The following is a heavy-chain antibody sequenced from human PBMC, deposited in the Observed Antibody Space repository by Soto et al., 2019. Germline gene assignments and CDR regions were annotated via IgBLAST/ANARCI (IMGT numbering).Heavy chain of an antibody. D-gene: IGHD7-27*01. CDR1: GGSISRSSYY. J-gene: IGHJ4*02. CDR2: IYYSGST. CDR3: ARERMYTGDLNY. V-gene: IGHV4-39*07. Sequence: SETLSLTCTVSGGSISRSSYYWGWIRQPPGKGLEWIGGIYYSGSTYYNPSLKSRFTISVDTPKNQFSLKLSSVTAADTAVYYCARERMYTGDLNYWGQGTLVTVSS.